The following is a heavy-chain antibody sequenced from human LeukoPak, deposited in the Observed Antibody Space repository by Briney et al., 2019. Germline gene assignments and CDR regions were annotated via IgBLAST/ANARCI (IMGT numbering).Heavy chain of an antibody. D-gene: IGHD7-27*01. J-gene: IGHJ4*02. CDR2: IYSGGST. CDR1: GFTVSSNY. V-gene: IGHV3-53*01. CDR3: AKRALLTALYYFDY. Sequence: GGSLRLSCAASGFTVSSNYMSWVRQAPGKGLEWVSVIYSGGSTYYADSVKGRFTISRDNSKNTLYLQMNSLRAEDTAVYYCAKRALLTALYYFDYWGQGTLVTVSS.